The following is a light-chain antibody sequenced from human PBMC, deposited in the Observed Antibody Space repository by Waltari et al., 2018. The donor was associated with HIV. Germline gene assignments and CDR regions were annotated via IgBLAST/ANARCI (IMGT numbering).Light chain of an antibody. CDR3: QQYNDWPLT. J-gene: IGKJ4*01. CDR2: GSS. CDR1: QGVSSN. V-gene: IGKV3-15*01. Sequence: EVVMKQSTATLSVSPGERATLSCRASQGVSSNLAWHQQKPGQAPRLLIYGSSTRATGIPARFSGSGAGTEFTLTISSLQSEDFAVSYCQQYNDWPLTFGGGTKVEIK.